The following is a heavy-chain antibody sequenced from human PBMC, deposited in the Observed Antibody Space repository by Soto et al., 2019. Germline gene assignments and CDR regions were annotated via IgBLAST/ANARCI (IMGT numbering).Heavy chain of an antibody. CDR3: ARDRIAVAGTILNWFDP. J-gene: IGHJ5*02. V-gene: IGHV3-30-3*01. CDR2: ISYDGSNK. D-gene: IGHD6-19*01. CDR1: GFTFSSYA. Sequence: GGSLRLSCAASGFTFSSYAMHWVRQAPGKGLEWVAVISYDGSNKYYADSVKGRFTISRDNSKNTLYLQMNSLRAEDTAVYYCARDRIAVAGTILNWFDPWGQGTLVTVSS.